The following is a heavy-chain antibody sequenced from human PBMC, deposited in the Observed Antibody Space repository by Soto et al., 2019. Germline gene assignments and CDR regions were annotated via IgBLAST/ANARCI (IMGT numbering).Heavy chain of an antibody. D-gene: IGHD2-8*01. Sequence: SQTLSLTCAISGDSVAGNTVAWNWIRQSPSRGLEWLGRTYYRSKWYTDYAISVKSRITIKSDTSKNQISLQLSSVTPDDTAVYYCARASEVYASETFETWGQRTLVTVSS. J-gene: IGHJ5*02. CDR3: ARASEVYASETFET. CDR2: TYYRSKWYT. V-gene: IGHV6-1*01. CDR1: GDSVAGNTVA.